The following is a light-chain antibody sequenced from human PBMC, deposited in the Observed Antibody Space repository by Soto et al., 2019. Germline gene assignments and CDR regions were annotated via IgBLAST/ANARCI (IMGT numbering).Light chain of an antibody. CDR2: EGS. J-gene: IGLJ3*02. CDR3: CSYAGTRIPT. Sequence: QSALTQPASVSGSLGQSITISCTGTSSDVGSYKSVSWYHNHPGKAPKLMIYEGSKRPSGVSNRFSGSNSGNTASLTISVLQAEDEADYYCCSYAGTRIPTFGGGTKVTVL. CDR1: SSDVGSYKS. V-gene: IGLV2-23*01.